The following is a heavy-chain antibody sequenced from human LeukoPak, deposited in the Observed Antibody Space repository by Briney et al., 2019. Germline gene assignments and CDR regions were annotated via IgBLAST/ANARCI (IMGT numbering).Heavy chain of an antibody. CDR1: VGSISSYS. D-gene: IGHD3-16*01. Sequence: SETLSLTCTVSVGSISSYSWSWIRQPPGKGLEWIGYIYYSGSTNYNPSLKSRVTTSTDTSKNQFSLKLTSVTTADTAVHYCARERVGGNAFDIWGQGTMVTVSS. J-gene: IGHJ3*02. CDR3: ARERVGGNAFDI. CDR2: IYYSGST. V-gene: IGHV4-59*01.